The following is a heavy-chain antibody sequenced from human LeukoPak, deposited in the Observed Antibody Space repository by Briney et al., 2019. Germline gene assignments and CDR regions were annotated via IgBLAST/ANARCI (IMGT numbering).Heavy chain of an antibody. V-gene: IGHV3-48*03. CDR1: GFTFNSYE. CDR3: ARRQHWDFDY. Sequence: GGSLRLSCAASGFTFNSYEMNWVRQAPGKGLEWISYISSSATTIYYADSVKGRFTISRDNAKNSLYLQMNSLRAEDTALYYCARRQHWDFDYWGQGTLVTVSS. CDR2: ISSSATTI. J-gene: IGHJ4*02. D-gene: IGHD3-3*02.